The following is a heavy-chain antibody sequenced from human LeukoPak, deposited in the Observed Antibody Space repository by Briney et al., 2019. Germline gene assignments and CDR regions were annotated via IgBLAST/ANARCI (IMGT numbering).Heavy chain of an antibody. Sequence: SVKVSCKASGHTFTSYAMHWVRQAPGQRLEWMGRIIPILGIANYAQKFQGRVTITADKSTSTAYMELSSLRSEDTAVYYCARVRAFGDDYYYYGMDVSGQGTTVTVSS. D-gene: IGHD5-24*01. J-gene: IGHJ6*02. CDR1: GHTFTSYA. CDR3: ARVRAFGDDYYYYGMDV. V-gene: IGHV1-69*04. CDR2: IIPILGIA.